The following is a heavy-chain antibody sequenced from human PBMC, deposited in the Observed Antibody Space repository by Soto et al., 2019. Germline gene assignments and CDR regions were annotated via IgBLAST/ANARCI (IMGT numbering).Heavy chain of an antibody. CDR3: ARAGGRGIFGYYYGMDV. D-gene: IGHD3-3*01. V-gene: IGHV1-46*01. CDR1: GYTFTSYY. J-gene: IGHJ6*02. CDR2: INPSGGST. Sequence: GAAVKVSCKASGYTFTSYYMHWVRQAPGQGLEWMGIINPSGGSTSYAQKFQGRVTMNRDTSTSTVYMELSSLRSEDTAVYYCARAGGRGIFGYYYGMDVWGQGTTVTVS.